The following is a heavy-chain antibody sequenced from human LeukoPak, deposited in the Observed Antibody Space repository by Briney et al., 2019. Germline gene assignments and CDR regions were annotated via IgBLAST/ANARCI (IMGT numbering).Heavy chain of an antibody. V-gene: IGHV3-30*02. Sequence: PGGSLGLSCAASTFTISRYGMHWVRQAPGKGLEWVASIRYDGSNKYYADSAKGRFTISRDNSKNTLYLQMSSLRGEDTAVYYCAKDDEYDSSGFYAVRPHYYMDVWGKGTTVTVSS. D-gene: IGHD3-22*01. CDR1: TFTISRYG. J-gene: IGHJ6*03. CDR2: IRYDGSNK. CDR3: AKDDEYDSSGFYAVRPHYYMDV.